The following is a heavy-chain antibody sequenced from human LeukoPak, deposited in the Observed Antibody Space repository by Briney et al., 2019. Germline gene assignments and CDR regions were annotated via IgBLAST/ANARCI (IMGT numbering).Heavy chain of an antibody. CDR3: ARGFRPSGSGWELDY. J-gene: IGHJ4*02. D-gene: IGHD1-26*01. CDR1: GFTFSSYS. Sequence: GGSLRLSCAASGFTFSSYSMNWVRQAPGKGLEWVSSISSSSSYIYYADSVKGRFTISRDNAKNSLYLQMNSLRAEDTAVYYCARGFRPSGSGWELDYWGQGTLVTVSS. CDR2: ISSSSSYI. V-gene: IGHV3-21*01.